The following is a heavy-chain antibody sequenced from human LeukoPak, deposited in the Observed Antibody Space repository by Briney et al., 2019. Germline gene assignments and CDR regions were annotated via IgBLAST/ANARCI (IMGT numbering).Heavy chain of an antibody. CDR1: GFTFSDAW. CDR2: IKSKSDGGTI. V-gene: IGHV3-15*01. Sequence: GGSLRLSCAASGFTFSDAWMSWVRQAPGKGLEWVGRIKSKSDGGTIHYAAPVKDRFTISRDDSKNTVYLQMNSLKTEDTAVYYCTTDLDDQLLDYWGQGSLVTVSS. D-gene: IGHD2-2*01. CDR3: TTDLDDQLLDY. J-gene: IGHJ4*02.